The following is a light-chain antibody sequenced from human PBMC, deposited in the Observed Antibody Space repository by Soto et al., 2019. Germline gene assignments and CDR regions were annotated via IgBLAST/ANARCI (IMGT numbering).Light chain of an antibody. Sequence: DIHMTKSPSNLTGSVGARVTITCRASQTISSWLAWYQQKPGKAPKLLIYDASSLESGVPSRFSGSGSGTEFTLTISSLQPDDFATYYCQQYNSYSVTFGQGTKVDIK. J-gene: IGKJ1*01. CDR3: QQYNSYSVT. V-gene: IGKV1-5*01. CDR1: QTISSW. CDR2: DAS.